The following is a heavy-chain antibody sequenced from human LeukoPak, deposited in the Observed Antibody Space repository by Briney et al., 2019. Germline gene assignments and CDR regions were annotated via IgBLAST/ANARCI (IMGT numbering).Heavy chain of an antibody. Sequence: GGSLRLSCAASGFTVSSYWMHWVRQAPGKGLVWVSRINSDGSSTTYADSVKGRFTISTDNAKSTLYLQMKSLRAEDTAVYYCARDKGYCSGGSCYLNWFDPWGQGTLVTVSS. J-gene: IGHJ5*02. V-gene: IGHV3-74*01. CDR1: GFTVSSYW. D-gene: IGHD2-15*01. CDR3: ARDKGYCSGGSCYLNWFDP. CDR2: INSDGSST.